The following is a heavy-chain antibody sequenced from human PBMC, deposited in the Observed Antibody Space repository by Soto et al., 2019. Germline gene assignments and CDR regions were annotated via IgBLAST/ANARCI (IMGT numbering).Heavy chain of an antibody. D-gene: IGHD1-26*01. J-gene: IGHJ4*02. CDR1: GFTFSSYA. V-gene: IGHV3-23*01. CDR3: ARRGSGSDYDY. CDR2: ISGSGGST. Sequence: EVQLLESGGGLVQPGGSLRLSCAASGFTFSSYAMSWVRQAPGKGLEWVSVISGSGGSTYYADSVKGRFTISRDNSKNTLYLQMNSLRAEDTAVYYWARRGSGSDYDYWGQGTLVTVSS.